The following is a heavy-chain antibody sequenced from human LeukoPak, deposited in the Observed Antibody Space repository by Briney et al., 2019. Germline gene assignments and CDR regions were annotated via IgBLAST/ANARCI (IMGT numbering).Heavy chain of an antibody. J-gene: IGHJ5*02. CDR2: IYHSGST. CDR3: ARVRRVGYCSRTSCGLNWFDP. D-gene: IGHD2-2*01. V-gene: IGHV4-4*02. Sequence: PSETLSLTCAVSGGSISSSNWWSWVRQPPGKGLEWIGEIYHSGSTNYNPSLKSRVTISVDKSKNQFSLKLSSVTAADTAVYYCARVRRVGYCSRTSCGLNWFDPWGQGTLVTVSS. CDR1: GGSISSSNW.